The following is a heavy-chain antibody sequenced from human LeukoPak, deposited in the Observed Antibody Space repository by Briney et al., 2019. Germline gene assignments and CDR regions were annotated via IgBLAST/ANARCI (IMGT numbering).Heavy chain of an antibody. D-gene: IGHD3-22*01. CDR1: GYTFTGYY. Sequence: ASVKVPCKASGYTFTGYYMHWVRQAPGQGLEWMGWINPNSGGTNYAQKFQGRVTMTRDTSISTAYMELSRLRSDDTAVYYCALYYYDSSGYYYDYWGQGTLVTVSS. V-gene: IGHV1-2*02. CDR3: ALYYYDSSGYYYDY. CDR2: INPNSGGT. J-gene: IGHJ4*02.